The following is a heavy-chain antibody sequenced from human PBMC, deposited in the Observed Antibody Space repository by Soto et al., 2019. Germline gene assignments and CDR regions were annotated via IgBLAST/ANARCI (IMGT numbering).Heavy chain of an antibody. Sequence: EVQLLESGGGLVQPGGSLRLSCAASGFTFSSYAMSWVRQAPGKGLEWVSAISGSGGSTYYADSVKGRFTISRDNSKNTLYLQMNSLRAEDTAVYYGAKDRTGTTGHFDYWGQGTLVTVSS. CDR3: AKDRTGTTGHFDY. CDR2: ISGSGGST. CDR1: GFTFSSYA. V-gene: IGHV3-23*01. J-gene: IGHJ4*02. D-gene: IGHD1-1*01.